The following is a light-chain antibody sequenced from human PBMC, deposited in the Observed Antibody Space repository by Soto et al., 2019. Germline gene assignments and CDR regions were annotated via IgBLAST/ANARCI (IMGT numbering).Light chain of an antibody. CDR1: QXVLYSSNNKNY. Sequence: DIVMTQSPDSLAVSLGEGATINCKSXQXVLYSSNNKNYLAWYQQKPGQPPKLLIYWASTRESGVPDRFSGSGSGTDFTLTISSLQAEDVAVYYCQQYYSTPWTFGQGTKVDIK. CDR2: WAS. J-gene: IGKJ1*01. CDR3: QQYYSTPWT. V-gene: IGKV4-1*01.